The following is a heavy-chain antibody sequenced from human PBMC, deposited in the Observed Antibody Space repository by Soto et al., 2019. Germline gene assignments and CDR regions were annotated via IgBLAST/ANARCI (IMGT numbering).Heavy chain of an antibody. D-gene: IGHD5-12*01. V-gene: IGHV4-34*01. CDR2: INHSGST. Sequence: SETLSLTCAVYGGSFSGYYCSWIRQPPGKGLEWIGEINHSGSTNYNPSLKSRVTISVDTSKNQFSLKLSSVTAADTAVYYCARWLQSPYYYGMDVWGQGTTVTVSS. J-gene: IGHJ6*02. CDR3: ARWLQSPYYYGMDV. CDR1: GGSFSGYY.